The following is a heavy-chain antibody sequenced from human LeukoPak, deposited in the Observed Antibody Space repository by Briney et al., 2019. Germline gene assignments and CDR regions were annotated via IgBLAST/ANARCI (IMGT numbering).Heavy chain of an antibody. CDR3: AGDKGTSYLSSFDY. Sequence: GGSLRLSCAASGFTFSSYVMHWVRQAPGKGLEWVAIISYDGSNEYYADSVKGRFTISRDNSKNTLYLQMNSLRAADTAVYYCAGDKGTSYLSSFDYWGQGTLVTVSS. CDR1: GFTFSSYV. J-gene: IGHJ4*02. V-gene: IGHV3-30*04. CDR2: ISYDGSNE. D-gene: IGHD6-6*01.